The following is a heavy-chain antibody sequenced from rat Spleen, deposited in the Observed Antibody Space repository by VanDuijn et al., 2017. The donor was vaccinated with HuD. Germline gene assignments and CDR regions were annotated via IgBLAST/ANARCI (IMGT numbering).Heavy chain of an antibody. CDR2: INTGGGNP. V-gene: IGHV5S13*01. D-gene: IGHD1-5*01. CDR3: ARRGYRYNYFDY. J-gene: IGHJ2*01. Sequence: MAWVRQAPTKGLEWVASINTGGGNPYYRDSVKGRFTISRDNAKNTQYLQMDSLRSEDTATYYCARRGYRYNYFDYWGQGVMVTVSS.